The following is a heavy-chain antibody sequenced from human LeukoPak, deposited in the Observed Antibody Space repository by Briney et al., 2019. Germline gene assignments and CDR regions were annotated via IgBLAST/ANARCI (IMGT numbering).Heavy chain of an antibody. CDR3: ARLASAAFDY. V-gene: IGHV3-48*01. CDR2: ISSSSSTI. J-gene: IGHJ4*02. D-gene: IGHD6-13*01. Sequence: GGSLRLSCAASGFTFSSYSMNWVRQAPGKGLEWVSYISSSSSTIYYADSVKGRFTISRDNAKNSLYLQMNSLRAEDTAMYFCARLASAAFDYWGQGTLVTVSS. CDR1: GFTFSSYS.